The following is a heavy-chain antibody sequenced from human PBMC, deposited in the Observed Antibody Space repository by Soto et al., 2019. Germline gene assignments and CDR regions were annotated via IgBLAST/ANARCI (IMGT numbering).Heavy chain of an antibody. CDR2: IYPGDSDT. CDR1: GYRVASYF. D-gene: IGHD6-6*01. Sequence: GESLNLSCQVSGYRVASYFIGWVRQMPGKDLEWMGIIYPGDSDTRYSPSFQGQVTISADKSLRTAYLQWTSLKASDTALYYCARTRSFTLGFYYDGMDVWGQGTTVNLSS. J-gene: IGHJ6*02. CDR3: ARTRSFTLGFYYDGMDV. V-gene: IGHV5-51*01.